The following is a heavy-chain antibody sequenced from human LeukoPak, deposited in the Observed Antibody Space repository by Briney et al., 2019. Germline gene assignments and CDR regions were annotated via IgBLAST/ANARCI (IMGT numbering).Heavy chain of an antibody. V-gene: IGHV4-61*02. CDR2: FYTSGST. CDR1: GGSISSGNYF. CDR3: ATQDSSSWYFDY. J-gene: IGHJ4*02. D-gene: IGHD6-13*01. Sequence: PSETLSLTCTVSGGSISSGNYFWRWIRQPGGKGLEWIGRFYTSGSTNYNRSRKSQITIRVNTSNNQFSLKLSSVTAADTAVYYCATQDSSSWYFDYWGQRTLVTVSS.